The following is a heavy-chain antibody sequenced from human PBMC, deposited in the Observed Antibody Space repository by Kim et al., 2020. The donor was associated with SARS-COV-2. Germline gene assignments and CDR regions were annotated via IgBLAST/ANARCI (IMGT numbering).Heavy chain of an antibody. CDR3: ARATMITFGGVIDHFDY. V-gene: IGHV4-31*03. J-gene: IGHJ4*02. CDR2: IYYSGST. Sequence: SETLSLTCTVSGGSISSGGYYWSWIRQHPGKGLEWIGYIYYSGSTYYNPSLKRRVTISVDTSKNQFSLKLSSVTVADMAVYYCARATMITFGGVIDHFDYGGQRNLVTVSS. CDR1: GGSISSGGYY. D-gene: IGHD3-16*02.